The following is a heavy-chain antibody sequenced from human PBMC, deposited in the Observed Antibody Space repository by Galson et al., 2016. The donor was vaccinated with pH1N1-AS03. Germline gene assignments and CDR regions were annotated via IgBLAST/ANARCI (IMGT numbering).Heavy chain of an antibody. CDR3: ARYEFWSGHVAY. D-gene: IGHD3-3*01. Sequence: QVQLQESGPGLVKPSQTLSLTCPVPGGSIRSVGYYWSWIRQPPGEGLDGIGYIYDTGITYYPRSLKSLVTISIDPSGNQFSLKLRSVPAADTAVYYCARYEFWSGHVAYWGQGILVTVST. J-gene: IGHJ4*02. CDR2: IYDTGIT. CDR1: GGSIRSVGYY. V-gene: IGHV4-31*01.